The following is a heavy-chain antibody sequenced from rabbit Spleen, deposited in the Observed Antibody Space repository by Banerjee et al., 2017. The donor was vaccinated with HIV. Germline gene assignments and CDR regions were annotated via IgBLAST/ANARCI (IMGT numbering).Heavy chain of an antibody. Sequence: QEQLAESGGGLVQPGGSLQLSCKASGFDFSTYGVSWVRQGPGKGLEWIGYIDPIFGSTVYASWVNGRFTISRENTQNKMYLQLNSLTVADTATYFCVRKASYGGYGDGHLWDQGTLVTVS. CDR1: GFDFSTYG. CDR3: VRKASYGGYGDGHL. D-gene: IGHD6-1*01. V-gene: IGHV1S47*01. CDR2: IDPIFGST. J-gene: IGHJ4*01.